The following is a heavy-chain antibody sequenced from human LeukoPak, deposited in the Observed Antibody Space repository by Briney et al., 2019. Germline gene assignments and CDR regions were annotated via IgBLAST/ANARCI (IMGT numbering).Heavy chain of an antibody. CDR2: ISGSGTAT. Sequence: GGSLRLSCAASGFIFWTYDINWVRQAPGKGLVWISTISGSGTATHYADSVKGRFTISRDNSKNTLYLQMNSLRADDTAAYYCAKGHRLCSSGNCNSQVDSWGHGTLVIVPS. J-gene: IGHJ5*01. CDR1: GFIFWTYD. D-gene: IGHD2-15*01. CDR3: AKGHRLCSSGNCNSQVDS. V-gene: IGHV3-23*01.